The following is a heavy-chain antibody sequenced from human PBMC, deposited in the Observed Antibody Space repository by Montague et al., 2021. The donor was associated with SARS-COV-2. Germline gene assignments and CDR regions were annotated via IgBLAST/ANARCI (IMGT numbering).Heavy chain of an antibody. CDR1: GFTFSSYA. CDR3: ARDREITMVRGAPLYGMDV. J-gene: IGHJ6*02. V-gene: IGHV3-30-3*01. Sequence: SLRLSCAASGFTFSSYAMHWVRQAPGKGLEWVAVISYDGSNKYYADSVKGRFTISRDNSKNTLYLQMNSLRAEDTAVYYCARDREITMVRGAPLYGMDVWGPGATAT. D-gene: IGHD3-10*01. CDR2: ISYDGSNK.